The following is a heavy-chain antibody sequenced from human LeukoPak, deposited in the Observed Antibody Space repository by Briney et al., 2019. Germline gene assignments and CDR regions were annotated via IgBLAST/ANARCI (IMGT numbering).Heavy chain of an antibody. D-gene: IGHD7-27*01. CDR1: GFTFSDAW. Sequence: GGSLRLSCAASGFTFSDAWMSWVRQAPGKGLEWVGRIKSKTDSGTTDYAAPVKGRFSISRDDSRNTLYLQMNSLKTEDTAVYYCTTEYWGSFNYWGQGTLVTVSS. CDR3: TTEYWGSFNY. V-gene: IGHV3-15*01. J-gene: IGHJ4*02. CDR2: IKSKTDSGTT.